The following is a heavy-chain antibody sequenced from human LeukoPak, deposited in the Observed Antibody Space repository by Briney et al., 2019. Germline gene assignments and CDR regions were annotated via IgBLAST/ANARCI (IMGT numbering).Heavy chain of an antibody. CDR3: AKGGSFSEGNIDY. CDR1: GFTFSSYA. V-gene: IGHV3-23*01. J-gene: IGHJ4*02. D-gene: IGHD1-14*01. Sequence: PGGSLRLSCAASGFTFSSYAMSWVRQAPGKGLEWVSAISGSGGSTWYADSVKGRFTISRDNSKNTLYLQMNSLRAEDTAVYYCAKGGSFSEGNIDYRGQGTLVTVSS. CDR2: ISGSGGST.